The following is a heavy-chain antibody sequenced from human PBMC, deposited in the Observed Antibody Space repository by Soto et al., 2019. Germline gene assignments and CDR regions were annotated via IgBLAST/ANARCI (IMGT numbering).Heavy chain of an antibody. CDR3: ARRARPDFYYMDV. CDR2: ISSNGVGT. J-gene: IGHJ6*03. V-gene: IGHV3-64*01. D-gene: IGHD6-6*01. CDR1: WVTLRGFV. Sequence: GGALRLSCAASWVTLRGFVMDLVRQDPGKGLEYVSGISSNGVGTYYANSVQGRFTISRDNSKNTVYLQMGSLRPEDMAVYYCARRARPDFYYMDVWGKGTTVTVSS.